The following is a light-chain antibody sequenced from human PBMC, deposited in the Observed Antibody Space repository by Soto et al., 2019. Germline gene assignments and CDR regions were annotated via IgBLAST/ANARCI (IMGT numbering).Light chain of an antibody. CDR3: QKYNSVPYT. CDR2: ATS. Sequence: DIQMTQSTSSLSASVGDRVTITCRASQDINNYLAWYQQKPGKVPKLLIYATSTLHSGVPSRFSGRVSGTDFTLTISSLQPEDAASYYCQKYNSVPYTFGQGTKVEI. V-gene: IGKV1-27*01. J-gene: IGKJ2*01. CDR1: QDINNY.